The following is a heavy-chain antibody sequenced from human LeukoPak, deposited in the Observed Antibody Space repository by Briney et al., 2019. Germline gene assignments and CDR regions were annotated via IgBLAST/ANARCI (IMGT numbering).Heavy chain of an antibody. CDR2: INHSGST. CDR1: GGSFSGYY. D-gene: IGHD4-17*01. CDR3: ARVTPSYGDLDY. V-gene: IGHV4-34*01. Sequence: SGTLSLTCAVYGGSFSGYYWSWIRQPPGKGLEWIGEINHSGSTNYNPSLKSRVTISVDTSKNQFSLKLSSVTAADTAVYYCARVTPSYGDLDYWGQGTLVTVSS. J-gene: IGHJ4*02.